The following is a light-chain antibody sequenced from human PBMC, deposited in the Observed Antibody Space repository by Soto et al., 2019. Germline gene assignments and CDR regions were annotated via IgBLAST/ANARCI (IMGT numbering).Light chain of an antibody. CDR3: QQYNNWPRT. V-gene: IGKV3-15*01. CDR1: QSVSSN. Sequence: EIVLTQSPATLSLSPGERATLSCRASQSVSSNLAWYQQKPGQAPRLLIYGASTRATGIPARFSGSGSGTEFTLTISSLQSEDFAVYYCQQYNNWPRTFGQGTRWRL. CDR2: GAS. J-gene: IGKJ5*01.